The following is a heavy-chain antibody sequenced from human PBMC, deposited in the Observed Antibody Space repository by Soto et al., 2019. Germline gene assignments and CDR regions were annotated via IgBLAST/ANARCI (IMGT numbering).Heavy chain of an antibody. Sequence: QVQLVQSGAEVKKPGASVKVSCKASGYTFTSYAMHWVRQAPGQRLEWMGWINAGNGNTKYSQKFQGRVTITRDTSASTAYMELSSLRSEDTAVYYCASGPYDSSGYYWGWFDPWGQGTLVTVSS. V-gene: IGHV1-3*01. J-gene: IGHJ5*02. CDR2: INAGNGNT. D-gene: IGHD3-22*01. CDR3: ASGPYDSSGYYWGWFDP. CDR1: GYTFTSYA.